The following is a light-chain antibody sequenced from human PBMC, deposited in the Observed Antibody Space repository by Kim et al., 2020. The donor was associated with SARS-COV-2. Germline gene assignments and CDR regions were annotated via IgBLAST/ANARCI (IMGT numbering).Light chain of an antibody. V-gene: IGLV3-1*01. Sequence: SYELTQPPSVSVSPGQTASITCSGDKLGDKYACWYQQKPGQSLVLVIYQDSKRPSGIPERFSGSNSGNTATLTISGTQAMDEADYYCQAWDSSIVVFGGGTQLTVL. CDR3: QAWDSSIVV. CDR1: KLGDKY. CDR2: QDS. J-gene: IGLJ2*01.